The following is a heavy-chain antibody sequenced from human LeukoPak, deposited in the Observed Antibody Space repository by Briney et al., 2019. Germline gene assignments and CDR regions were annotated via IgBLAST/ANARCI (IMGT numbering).Heavy chain of an antibody. CDR3: ARDSRQLVDY. CDR2: INPYNGET. J-gene: IGHJ4*02. D-gene: IGHD6-6*01. V-gene: IGHV1-18*01. CDR1: GYSFTSFA. Sequence: ASVKVSCKASGYSFTSFAISWVRQAPGQGLEWMGWINPYNGETNYAQKLQGRVTMTTDTSTSTAYMELRSLRSDDTAVYYCARDSRQLVDYWGQGTLVTVSS.